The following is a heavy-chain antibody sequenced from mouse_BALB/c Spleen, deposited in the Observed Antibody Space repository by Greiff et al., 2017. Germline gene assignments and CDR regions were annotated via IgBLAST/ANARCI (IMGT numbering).Heavy chain of an antibody. D-gene: IGHD1-1*01. CDR1: GFSLTSYG. Sequence: VKLMESGPGLVAPSQSLSITCTVSGFSLTSYGVHWVRQPPGKGLEWLGVIWAGGSTNYNSALMSRLSISKDNSKSQVFLKMNSLQTDDTAMYYCARDPSYYYGSSLYAMDYWGQGTSVTVSS. CDR3: ARDPSYYYGSSLYAMDY. CDR2: IWAGGST. J-gene: IGHJ4*01. V-gene: IGHV2-9*02.